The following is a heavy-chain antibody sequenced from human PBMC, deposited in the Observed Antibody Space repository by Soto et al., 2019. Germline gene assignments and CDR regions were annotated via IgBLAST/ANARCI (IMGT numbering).Heavy chain of an antibody. D-gene: IGHD2-2*01. CDR3: ARDHEVPYPRKYYYIDV. CDR2: INAGNGNT. CDR1: GYTFTSYA. V-gene: IGHV1-3*01. Sequence: QVQLVQSGAEVKKPGASVKVSCKASGYTFTSYAMHWVRQAPGQRLEWMGWINAGNGNTKYSQKLQGRVTITRDTSATPAYMELSSVRSEDTAVYYCARDHEVPYPRKYYYIDVWGKVTTVTVSS. J-gene: IGHJ6*03.